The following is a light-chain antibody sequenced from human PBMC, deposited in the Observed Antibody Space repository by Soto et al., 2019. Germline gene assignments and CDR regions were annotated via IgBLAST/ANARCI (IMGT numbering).Light chain of an antibody. Sequence: QAVVTQPASVSGSPGQSITISCTGTSSDVGGYNYVSWYQQHPGKALKLMIYDVSNRPSGVSNRFSGSKSGNTASLTISGLQAEDEADYYCSSYTSSSLYVFGTGTKVTVL. CDR1: SSDVGGYNY. CDR3: SSYTSSSLYV. J-gene: IGLJ1*01. V-gene: IGLV2-14*01. CDR2: DVS.